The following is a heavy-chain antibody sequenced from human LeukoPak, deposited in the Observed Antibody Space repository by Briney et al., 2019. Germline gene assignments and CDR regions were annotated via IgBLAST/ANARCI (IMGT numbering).Heavy chain of an antibody. V-gene: IGHV4-39*01. D-gene: IGHD6-13*01. CDR1: GGSISSSSYY. J-gene: IGHJ4*02. CDR3: ASQYSSSWCRLTYFDY. CDR2: IYYSGST. Sequence: SETLSLTCTVSGGSISSSSYYWGWIRQPPGKGLEWIGSIYYSGSTYYNPSLKSRVTISVDTSKNQFSLKLSSVTAADTAVYYCASQYSSSWCRLTYFDYWGQGTLVTVSS.